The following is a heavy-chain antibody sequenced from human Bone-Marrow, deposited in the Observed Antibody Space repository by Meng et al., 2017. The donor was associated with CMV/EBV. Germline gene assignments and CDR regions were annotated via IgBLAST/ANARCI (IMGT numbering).Heavy chain of an antibody. CDR1: GGSISSSSYY. CDR3: ASLDFWSGYYTEDYDMDV. CDR2: VYYSGST. Sequence: SETLSLTCTVSGGSISSSSYYWGWIRQPPGKGLEWIGSVYYSGSTYYNPSLKSRVSISVDTSKNQFSLKLSSVTAADTAVYYCASLDFWSGYYTEDYDMDVWGQGTTVTVSS. J-gene: IGHJ6*02. D-gene: IGHD3-3*01. V-gene: IGHV4-39*01.